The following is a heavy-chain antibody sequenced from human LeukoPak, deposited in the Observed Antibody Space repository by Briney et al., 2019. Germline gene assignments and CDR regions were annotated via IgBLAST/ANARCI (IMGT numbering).Heavy chain of an antibody. V-gene: IGHV3-11*04. CDR2: ISNSGNII. CDR3: ARRSTIFGVVIYFDY. J-gene: IGHJ4*02. D-gene: IGHD3-3*02. CDR1: GFMFSDYY. Sequence: GGSLRLSCAASGFMFSDYYMIWIRQAPGKGLEWVSYISNSGNIIYYADSVKGRFTISRDNAKNSLYLQMNSLRAEDTAMYYCARRSTIFGVVIYFDYWGQGTLVTVSS.